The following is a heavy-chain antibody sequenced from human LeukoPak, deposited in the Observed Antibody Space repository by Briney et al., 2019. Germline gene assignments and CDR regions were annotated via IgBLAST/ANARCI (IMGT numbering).Heavy chain of an antibody. Sequence: DGSNQYYAASVKCRFTISRDNSKNTLYLQMNSLRAEDTAVYYCARDLNYDILTGSPNFDYWGQGTLVTVSS. D-gene: IGHD3-9*01. J-gene: IGHJ4*02. CDR3: ARDLNYDILTGSPNFDY. V-gene: IGHV3-30-3*01. CDR2: DGSNQ.